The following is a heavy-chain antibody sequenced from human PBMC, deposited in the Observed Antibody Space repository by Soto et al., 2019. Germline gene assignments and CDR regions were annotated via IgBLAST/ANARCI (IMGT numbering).Heavy chain of an antibody. CDR3: ARDRERVTCFDP. D-gene: IGHD5-18*01. Sequence: GGSLRLSCAASGFTFSSYGMHWVRQAPGKGLEWVAVIWYDGSNKYYADSVKGRFTISRDNSKNTLYLQMNSLRAEDTAVYYCARDRERVTCFDPWGQGTLVTVSS. CDR2: IWYDGSNK. J-gene: IGHJ5*02. V-gene: IGHV3-33*01. CDR1: GFTFSSYG.